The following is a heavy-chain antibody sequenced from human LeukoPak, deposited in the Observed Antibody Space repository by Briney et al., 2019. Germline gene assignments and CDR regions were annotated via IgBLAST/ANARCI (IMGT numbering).Heavy chain of an antibody. V-gene: IGHV3-30*02. D-gene: IGHD3-22*01. CDR1: GFTFSDSG. CDR2: IRYDGSNK. J-gene: IGHJ4*02. CDR3: AKDSSGYSPLDY. Sequence: GGSLGLSCAASGFTFSDSGMHWVRQAPGKVLEWVAFIRYDGSNKYYADSVKGRFTISRDNSKNTLFLQMSSLRAEDTAAYYCAKDSSGYSPLDYWGQGTLVTVSS.